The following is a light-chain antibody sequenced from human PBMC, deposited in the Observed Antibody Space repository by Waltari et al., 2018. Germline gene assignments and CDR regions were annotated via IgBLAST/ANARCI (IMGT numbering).Light chain of an antibody. Sequence: QSALTQPASVSGSPGQSITISRTRSSSDLGGYSFFSWYQQHPGKAPKLMIYDVSHRPSGVSNRFSGSKSGNTASLTISGLQPEDEADYYCSSYTSIIPPFLFGTGTKVTVL. V-gene: IGLV2-14*01. J-gene: IGLJ1*01. CDR1: SSDLGGYSF. CDR2: DVS. CDR3: SSYTSIIPPFL.